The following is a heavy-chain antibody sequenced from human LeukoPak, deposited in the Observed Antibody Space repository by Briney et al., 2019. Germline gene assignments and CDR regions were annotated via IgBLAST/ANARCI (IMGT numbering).Heavy chain of an antibody. J-gene: IGHJ5*02. CDR3: AGARIAAAGTFDP. CDR2: INPSGGST. D-gene: IGHD6-13*01. Sequence: ASVKVSCKASGYTFTSYYMHWVRQAPGQGLEWMGIINPSGGSTSYAQKFQGRVTMTRVTSTSTVYMELSSLRSEDTAVDYCAGARIAAAGTFDPWGQGTLVTVSS. V-gene: IGHV1-46*01. CDR1: GYTFTSYY.